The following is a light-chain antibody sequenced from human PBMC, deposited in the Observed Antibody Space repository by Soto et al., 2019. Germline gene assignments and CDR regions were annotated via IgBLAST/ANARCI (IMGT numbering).Light chain of an antibody. Sequence: QSVLTQPPSVSGAPGQRVTISCTGSNSNIGAGYDVHWYQQFPGTAPKLLIYGNINRPSGVPDRFSGSKSGPSASLAITGLQAEDEADYYCQSYDSSLSASVFGAGTKLTVL. CDR1: NSNIGAGYD. J-gene: IGLJ1*01. CDR3: QSYDSSLSASV. V-gene: IGLV1-40*01. CDR2: GNI.